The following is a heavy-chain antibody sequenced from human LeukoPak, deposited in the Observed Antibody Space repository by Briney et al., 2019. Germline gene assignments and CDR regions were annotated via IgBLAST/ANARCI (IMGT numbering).Heavy chain of an antibody. J-gene: IGHJ4*02. V-gene: IGHV1-2*02. CDR3: AREPDYYGSGSPLDY. D-gene: IGHD3-10*01. CDR2: INPSSGGT. CDR1: GYTFTGYY. Sequence: ASVKVSCKASGYTFTGYYMHWVRQAPGQGLEWMGWINPSSGGTNYAQKFQDRVTMTRDTSISTAYMDLSRLRSDDTAVYYCAREPDYYGSGSPLDYRGQGTLVTVSS.